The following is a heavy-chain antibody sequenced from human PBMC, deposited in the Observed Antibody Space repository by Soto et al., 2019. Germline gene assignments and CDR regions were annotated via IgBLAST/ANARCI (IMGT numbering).Heavy chain of an antibody. CDR1: GGTFSSYT. J-gene: IGHJ6*02. V-gene: IGHV1-69*02. CDR2: IIPILGIA. CDR3: ASWPLAMTTVTTQCMDV. Sequence: QVQLVQSGAEVKKPGSSVKVSCKASGGTFSSYTISWVRQAPGQGLEWMGRIIPILGIANYAQKFQGRVTITADKSMSTADMELSSLRSEDTAVYYCASWPLAMTTVTTQCMDVWAQGTTLTVSS. D-gene: IGHD4-17*01.